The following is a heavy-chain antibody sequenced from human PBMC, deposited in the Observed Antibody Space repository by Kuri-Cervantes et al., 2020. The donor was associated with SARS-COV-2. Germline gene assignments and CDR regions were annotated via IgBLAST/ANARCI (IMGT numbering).Heavy chain of an antibody. CDR1: GGTISSHY. CDR2: IYYSGST. V-gene: IGHV4-59*11. CDR3: ARDASWFDP. J-gene: IGHJ5*02. Sequence: SETLSLTCTVSGGTISSHYWRWIRQPPGKGLEWIGYIYYSGSTNYNPSLKSRITISVDTSKNQFSLKLTSVTAADTAVYYCARDASWFDPWGQGALVTVSS.